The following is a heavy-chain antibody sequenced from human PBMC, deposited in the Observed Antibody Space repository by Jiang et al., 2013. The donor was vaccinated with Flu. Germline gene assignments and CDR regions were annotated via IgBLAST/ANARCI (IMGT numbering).Heavy chain of an antibody. Sequence: QLVESGGVVVQPGGSLRLSCAASGFIFGDYTMHWVRQAPGKGLEWISLISWDGGSRYYADSVKGRFTISRDNSKNLLYLQMNTLKTEDSAFYYCAKDMEHSTVVTPHYGMDVWGQGTTVIVSS. V-gene: IGHV3-43*01. CDR3: AKDMEHSTVVTPHYGMDV. CDR1: GFIFGDYT. CDR2: ISWDGGSR. D-gene: IGHD2-21*02. J-gene: IGHJ6*02.